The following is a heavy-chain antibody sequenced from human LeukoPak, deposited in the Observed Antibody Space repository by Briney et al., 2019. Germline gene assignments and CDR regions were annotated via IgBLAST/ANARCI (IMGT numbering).Heavy chain of an antibody. V-gene: IGHV4-30-4*01. CDR3: ARSPFMRHFGY. CDR2: IYYSGST. D-gene: IGHD3-16*01. J-gene: IGHJ4*02. CDR1: GGSISSGDYY. Sequence: PSETLSLTCTVSGGSISSGDYYWSWIRQPPEKGLEWIGYIYYSGSTYYNPSLKSRVTISVDTSKNQFSLKLSSVTAADTAVYYCARSPFMRHFGYWGQGTLVTVSS.